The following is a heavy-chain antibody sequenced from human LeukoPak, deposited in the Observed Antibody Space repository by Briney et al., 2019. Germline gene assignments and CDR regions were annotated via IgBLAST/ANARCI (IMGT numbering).Heavy chain of an antibody. J-gene: IGHJ4*02. D-gene: IGHD1-1*01. CDR3: ARHGNWEPFDY. CDR2: VYYSGST. Sequence: SETLSLTCVLSGASISSSDYYWAWIRQPPGKGLEWIGSVYYSGSTSYNPSIKSRLTISVDTSNNSISLKVTSLTAADTAVYYCARHGNWEPFDYWGQGSLVTVSS. CDR1: GASISSSDYY. V-gene: IGHV4-39*01.